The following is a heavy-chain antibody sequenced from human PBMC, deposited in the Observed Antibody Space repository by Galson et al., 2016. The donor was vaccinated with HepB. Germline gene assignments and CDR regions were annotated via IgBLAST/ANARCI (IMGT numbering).Heavy chain of an antibody. CDR3: AREATVTRGAFDM. J-gene: IGHJ3*02. V-gene: IGHV6-1*01. Sequence: AISVYSVSSNSAAWHRIRQSPSRGLEWLGRTYYRSKWYNDYAVSVKSRIAINPDTSKNQFSLQLNSVTPEDTAVYYCAREATVTRGAFDMWGQGTMVTVSS. CDR2: TYYRSKWYN. D-gene: IGHD4-17*01. CDR1: VYSVSSNSAA.